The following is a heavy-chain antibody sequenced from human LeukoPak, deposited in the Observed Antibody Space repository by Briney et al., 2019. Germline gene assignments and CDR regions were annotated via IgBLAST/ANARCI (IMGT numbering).Heavy chain of an antibody. CDR1: GFTFSSYS. Sequence: GGSLRPSCAAFGFTFSSYSMNWVRQAPGKGLEWVSSISSSSSYIYYADSVKGRFTISRDNAKNSLYLQMNSLRAEDTAVYYCARGGYCSSTSCHLLNYWGQGTLVTVSS. CDR2: ISSSSSYI. V-gene: IGHV3-21*03. CDR3: ARGGYCSSTSCHLLNY. D-gene: IGHD2-2*01. J-gene: IGHJ4*02.